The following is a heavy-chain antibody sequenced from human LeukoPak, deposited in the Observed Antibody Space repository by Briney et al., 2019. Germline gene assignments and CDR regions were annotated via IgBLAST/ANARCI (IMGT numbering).Heavy chain of an antibody. CDR3: ARHEDCGGDCYPYCFDC. Sequence: SETLSLTCAVYGGSFSGYYWSWIRQPPGKGLEWIGSIYYSGSTYYNPSLKSRVTISVDTSKNQFSLKLSSVTAADTAVYYCARHEDCGGDCYPYCFDCWGQGTLVIVSS. CDR2: IYYSGST. CDR1: GGSFSGYY. D-gene: IGHD2-21*02. J-gene: IGHJ4*02. V-gene: IGHV4-34*01.